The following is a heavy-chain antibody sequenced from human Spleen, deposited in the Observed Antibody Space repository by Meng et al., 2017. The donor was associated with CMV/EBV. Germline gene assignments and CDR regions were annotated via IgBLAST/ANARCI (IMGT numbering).Heavy chain of an antibody. D-gene: IGHD6-6*01. CDR2: IYYSGST. Sequence: SETLSLTCTVSGGSISSYYWSWIRQPPRKGLEWIGYIYYSGSTNYNPSLKSRVTISVDTSKNQFSLKLSSVTAADTAVYYCARDMREQLVSGWFDPWGQGTLVTVSS. J-gene: IGHJ5*02. CDR3: ARDMREQLVSGWFDP. V-gene: IGHV4-59*01. CDR1: GGSISSYY.